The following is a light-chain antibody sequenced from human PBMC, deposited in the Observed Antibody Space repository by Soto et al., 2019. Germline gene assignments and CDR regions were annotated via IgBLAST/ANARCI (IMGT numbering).Light chain of an antibody. CDR1: QSLLHSTGNNY. CDR2: LGS. Sequence: DIEMTQSPLSLPVTPGEPASIYCRSSQSLLHSTGNNYLDWYLQKPGQSPQLLIYLGSNRASGVPDRVSSSGSGTDFTLKISMVEADDVGVYYCMQALQTPLTFGGGTKVEIK. V-gene: IGKV2-28*01. J-gene: IGKJ4*01. CDR3: MQALQTPLT.